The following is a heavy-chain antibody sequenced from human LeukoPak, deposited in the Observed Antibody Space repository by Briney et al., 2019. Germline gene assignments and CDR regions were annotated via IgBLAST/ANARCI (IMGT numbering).Heavy chain of an antibody. V-gene: IGHV4-59*12. J-gene: IGHJ4*02. CDR1: GDSMNSNY. D-gene: IGHD6-13*01. Sequence: PSETLSLTCTVSGDSMNSNYWNWIRQPPGKRLEWIGYIHNSGSTKYNPSLKSRVTISVDKSKNQFSLKLSSVTAADTAVYYCARVPRIAAAGVDYWGQGTLVTVSS. CDR2: IHNSGST. CDR3: ARVPRIAAAGVDY.